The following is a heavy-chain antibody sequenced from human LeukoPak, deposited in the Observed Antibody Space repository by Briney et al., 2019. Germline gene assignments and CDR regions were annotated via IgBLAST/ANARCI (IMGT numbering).Heavy chain of an antibody. Sequence: PSETLSLTCAVYGGSFSGYYWSWIRQPPGKGLEWIGEINHSGSTNYNPSLKSRVTISVDTSKNQFSLKLSSVTAADTAVYYCARMLGYCSSTSCYVVAFDIWGQGTMVTASS. D-gene: IGHD2-2*01. CDR3: ARMLGYCSSTSCYVVAFDI. J-gene: IGHJ3*02. V-gene: IGHV4-34*01. CDR1: GGSFSGYY. CDR2: INHSGST.